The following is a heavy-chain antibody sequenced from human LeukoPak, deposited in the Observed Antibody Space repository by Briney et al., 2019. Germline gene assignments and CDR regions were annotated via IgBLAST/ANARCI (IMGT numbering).Heavy chain of an antibody. CDR1: GYTFTSYY. CDR2: INPSGGST. Sequence: ASVKVSCKASGYTFTSYYMHWVRQAQGQGLEWMGIINPSGGSTSYAQKFQGRVTMTRDPSTSTVYMELSSLRSEDTAVYYCARDNPTSALGYGSGSYPDYWGQGTLVTVSS. CDR3: ARDNPTSALGYGSGSYPDY. J-gene: IGHJ4*02. V-gene: IGHV1-46*01. D-gene: IGHD3-10*01.